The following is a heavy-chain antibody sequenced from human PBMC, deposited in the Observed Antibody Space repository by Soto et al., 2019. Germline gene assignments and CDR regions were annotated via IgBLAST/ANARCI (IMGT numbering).Heavy chain of an antibody. CDR3: STEVIYYAISGYWTEVGDTLYI. Sequence: PGGSLRLSCAASGFTVSNVWTTWVRQTAGKGLEWVGHIKRKTDGGTTEYAAPVKGRFTISRDDSKNTLYLQMNSLKTEDTAVYYCSTEVIYYAISGYWTEVGDTLYIWGQGTMVTVSS. V-gene: IGHV3-15*01. CDR2: IKRKTDGGTT. D-gene: IGHD3-22*01. J-gene: IGHJ3*02. CDR1: GFTVSNVW.